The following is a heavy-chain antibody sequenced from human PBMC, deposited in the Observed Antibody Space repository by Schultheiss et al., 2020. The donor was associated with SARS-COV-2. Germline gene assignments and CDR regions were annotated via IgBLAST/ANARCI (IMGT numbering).Heavy chain of an antibody. CDR2: ISAYNGNT. V-gene: IGHV1-18*04. D-gene: IGHD1-26*01. CDR3: ASFSGTLLAGAFDI. Sequence: ASVKVSCKASGYTFTGYYMHWVRQAPGQGLEWMGWISAYNGNTNYAQKLQGRVTMTTDTSTSTAYMELRSLRSDDTAVYYCASFSGTLLAGAFDIWGQGTMVTVSS. J-gene: IGHJ3*02. CDR1: GYTFTGYY.